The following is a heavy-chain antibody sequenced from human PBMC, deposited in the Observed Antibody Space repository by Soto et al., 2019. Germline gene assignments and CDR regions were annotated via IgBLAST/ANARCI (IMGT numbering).Heavy chain of an antibody. CDR1: GVTFSSYA. V-gene: IGHV3-23*01. Sequence: GGSLRLSCAASGVTFSSYAMSWVRQAPGKGLEWVSAISGSGGSTYYADSVKGRFTISRDNSKNTLYLQMNSLRAEDTAVYYCTSSCIGYCSSTSSYYFDYWGQGTLVTVSS. CDR3: TSSCIGYCSSTSSYYFDY. CDR2: ISGSGGST. J-gene: IGHJ4*02. D-gene: IGHD2-2*01.